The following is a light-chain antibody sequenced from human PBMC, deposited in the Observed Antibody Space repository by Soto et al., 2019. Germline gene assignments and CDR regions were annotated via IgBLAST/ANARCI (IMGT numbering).Light chain of an antibody. J-gene: IGKJ5*01. CDR3: QQYNNWPFT. CDR1: QSVSSN. CDR2: GAS. V-gene: IGKV3-15*01. Sequence: EIVRTQSPATLSVSPGERATLSCRASQSVSSNLAWYQQKPGQAPRLLIYGASTRATGIPARFSGSGSGTECTLTISSLPSEDFAVYYCQQYNNWPFTFGQGTRLEI.